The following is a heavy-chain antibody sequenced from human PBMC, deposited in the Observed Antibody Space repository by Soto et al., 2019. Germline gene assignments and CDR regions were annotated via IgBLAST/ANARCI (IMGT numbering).Heavy chain of an antibody. V-gene: IGHV1-18*01. Sequence: ASVKVSCKASGYTFTSYCISWVRQAPGQGLEWMGWISAYNGNTNYAQKLQGRVTMTTDTSTSTAYMELRSLRSDDTAVYYCARICSGGSCYEQIDYWGQGTLVTVSS. CDR2: ISAYNGNT. D-gene: IGHD2-15*01. J-gene: IGHJ4*02. CDR1: GYTFTSYC. CDR3: ARICSGGSCYEQIDY.